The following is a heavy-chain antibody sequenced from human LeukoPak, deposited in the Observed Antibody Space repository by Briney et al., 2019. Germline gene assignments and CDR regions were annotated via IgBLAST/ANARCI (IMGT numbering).Heavy chain of an antibody. D-gene: IGHD3-16*01. CDR2: INTSGST. J-gene: IGHJ4*02. CDR1: GGSISSGSYY. V-gene: IGHV4-61*02. Sequence: SETLSLTCTVSGGSISSGSYYWSWIRQPAGKGLEWIGRINTSGSTNYNPSLKSRVTISVDTSKNQFSLKLSSVTAADTAVYYCARTRMITFGGAPDYWGQGTLVTVSS. CDR3: ARTRMITFGGAPDY.